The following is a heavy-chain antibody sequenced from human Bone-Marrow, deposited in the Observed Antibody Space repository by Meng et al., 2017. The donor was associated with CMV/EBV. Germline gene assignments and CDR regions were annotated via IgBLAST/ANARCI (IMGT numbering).Heavy chain of an antibody. CDR1: GFTFSSYS. Sequence: GESLKISCAASGFTFSSYSMNWVRQAPGKGLEWVSSISSSSSYIYYADSVKGRFTISRDNAKNSLYLQMNSLRAEDTAVYYCARAPYYDFWSGYYWGFDYWGQGTLVTVSS. CDR3: ARAPYYDFWSGYYWGFDY. V-gene: IGHV3-21*01. CDR2: ISSSSSYI. J-gene: IGHJ4*02. D-gene: IGHD3-3*01.